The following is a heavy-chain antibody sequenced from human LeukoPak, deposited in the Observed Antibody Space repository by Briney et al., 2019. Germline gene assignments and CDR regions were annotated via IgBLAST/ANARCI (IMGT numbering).Heavy chain of an antibody. CDR1: GYSFTGYW. V-gene: IGHV5-51*01. J-gene: IGHJ4*02. CDR3: ARHPAAYYYGSGSYIY. CDR2: IYPGDSDT. Sequence: GESLKISCKGSGYSFTGYWIGWVRQMPGKGLEWMGIIYPGDSDTRYSPSFQGQVTISADKSISTAYLQWSSLKASDTAMYYCARHPAAYYYGSGSYIYWGQGTLVTVSS. D-gene: IGHD3-10*01.